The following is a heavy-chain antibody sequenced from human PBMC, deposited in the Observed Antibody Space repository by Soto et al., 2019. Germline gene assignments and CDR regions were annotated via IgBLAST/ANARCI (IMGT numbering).Heavy chain of an antibody. J-gene: IGHJ3*02. CDR1: GFTFSSYS. D-gene: IGHD4-17*01. CDR2: ISSSSSYI. CDR3: ARTLRGKSDAFDI. V-gene: IGHV3-21*01. Sequence: GGSLRLSCAASGFTFSSYSMNWVRQAPGKGLEWVSSISSSSSYIYYADSVKGRFTISRDNAKNSLYLQMNSLRAEDTAVYYCARTLRGKSDAFDIWGQGTMVTVSS.